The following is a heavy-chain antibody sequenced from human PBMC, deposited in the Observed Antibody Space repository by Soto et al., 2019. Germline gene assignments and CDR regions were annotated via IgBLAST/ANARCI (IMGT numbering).Heavy chain of an antibody. Sequence: GGSLRLSCAASGFTFSSYAMSWVLQAPGKGLEWVSSITGTGSATYYADSVKGRFTISRDNSKNTLFLQMSSLRADDTAIYYCAKLVAAIVAGGTWPLYYYSGMDVWGQGTTVTVSS. J-gene: IGHJ6*02. CDR2: ITGTGSAT. CDR3: AKLVAAIVAGGTWPLYYYSGMDV. CDR1: GFTFSSYA. D-gene: IGHD6-13*01. V-gene: IGHV3-23*01.